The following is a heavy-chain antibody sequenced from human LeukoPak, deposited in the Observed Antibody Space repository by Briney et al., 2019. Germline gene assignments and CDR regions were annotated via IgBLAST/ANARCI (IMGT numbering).Heavy chain of an antibody. CDR1: GFAFSSYW. Sequence: GGSLRLSCAASGFAFSSYWMHWVRQAPGKGLVWVSRINSDGSSTSYADSVKGRFTISRDNAKNTLYLQMNSLKTEDTAVYYCTTDLNVVVAARAFDIWGQGTMVTVSS. V-gene: IGHV3-74*01. J-gene: IGHJ3*02. CDR2: INSDGSST. CDR3: TTDLNVVVAARAFDI. D-gene: IGHD2-15*01.